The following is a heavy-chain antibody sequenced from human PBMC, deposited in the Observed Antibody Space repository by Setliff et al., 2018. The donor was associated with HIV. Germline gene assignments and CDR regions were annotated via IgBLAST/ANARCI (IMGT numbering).Heavy chain of an antibody. CDR1: GQSISGYY. V-gene: IGHV4-34*01. CDR2: LSPSGTT. Sequence: PSETLSLTCAVYGQSISGYYWSWIRQTPGKGLEWIGELSPSGTTRSNPSLKRRVTISLDTSKTHFSLKLSSVTAADTAVYYCARSPGFWYFDLWGPGTLVTVSS. J-gene: IGHJ2*01. CDR3: ARSPGFWYFDL.